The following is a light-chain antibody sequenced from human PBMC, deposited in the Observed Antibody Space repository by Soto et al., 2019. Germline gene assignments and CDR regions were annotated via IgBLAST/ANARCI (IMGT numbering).Light chain of an antibody. CDR1: SSDVGGYSY. V-gene: IGLV2-11*01. CDR3: CSYAGTYTDV. J-gene: IGLJ1*01. Sequence: QSALTQPRSVSASPGQSVAISCTGTSSDVGGYSYVSWYQQHPGKVPKLMLFDVNKRPSGVPDRFSGSKSGNTASLTISGLQAEDEADYYCCSYAGTYTDVFGTGTKLTVL. CDR2: DVN.